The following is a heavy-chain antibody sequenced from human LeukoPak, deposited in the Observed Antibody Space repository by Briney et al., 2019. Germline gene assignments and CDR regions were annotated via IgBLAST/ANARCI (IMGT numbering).Heavy chain of an antibody. J-gene: IGHJ5*02. D-gene: IGHD4-23*01. V-gene: IGHV4-28*01. Sequence: PDTLSLTCAVSGYSTSSDNWWGWIRQPPGKGLEWIGYIHYSGITYYSPSLKSRVTLSVDTSKNQFSLRLSSVTAVDTAVYYCARKPNSIYWFDPWGQGTLVTVSS. CDR3: ARKPNSIYWFDP. CDR2: IHYSGIT. CDR1: GYSTSSDNW.